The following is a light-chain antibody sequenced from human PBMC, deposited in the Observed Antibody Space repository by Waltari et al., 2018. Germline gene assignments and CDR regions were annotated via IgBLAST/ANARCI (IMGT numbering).Light chain of an antibody. CDR2: DVN. V-gene: IGLV2-23*02. Sequence: QSALTQPASVSGPPGQAISISCTGTGSVNGDHVLVSWYQQHPGEAPQLILYDVNKRPSGVSDRFSGSKSGNTASLTISGLQADDEADYYCCSYTDSSVRLFGGGTRLTVL. CDR3: CSYTDSSVRL. J-gene: IGLJ3*02. CDR1: GSVNGDHVL.